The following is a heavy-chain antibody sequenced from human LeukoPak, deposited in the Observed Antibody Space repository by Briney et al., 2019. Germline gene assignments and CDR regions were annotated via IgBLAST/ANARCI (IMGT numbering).Heavy chain of an antibody. CDR2: ISSSSSTI. D-gene: IGHD3-9*01. CDR1: GFTFSSYS. Sequence: GGSLRLSCAASGFTFSSYSMNWVRQAPGKGLEWVSYISSSSSTIYYADSVKGRFTISRDNAKNSLYLQMNSLRAEDTAVYYCATNSYDMGVYYYYMDVWGKGTTVTISS. CDR3: ATNSYDMGVYYYYMDV. J-gene: IGHJ6*03. V-gene: IGHV3-48*01.